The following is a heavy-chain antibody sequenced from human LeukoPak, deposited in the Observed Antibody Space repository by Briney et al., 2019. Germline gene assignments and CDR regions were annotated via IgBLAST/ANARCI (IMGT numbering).Heavy chain of an antibody. D-gene: IGHD5-12*01. CDR1: GGSISSGTYY. CDR3: ARVEDSGYDYRGRFDP. V-gene: IGHV4-61*03. J-gene: IGHJ5*02. Sequence: PSETLSLTCTVSGGSISSGTYYWSWIRQPPGKGLEWIGYIYYTGSTNYNPSLKSRVTISVVTSKNHFSLKLSSVTAADTAVYYCARVEDSGYDYRGRFDPWGQGTLVTVSS. CDR2: IYYTGST.